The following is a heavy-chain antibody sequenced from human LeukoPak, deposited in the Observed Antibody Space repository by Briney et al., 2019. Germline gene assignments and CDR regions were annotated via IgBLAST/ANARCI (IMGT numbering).Heavy chain of an antibody. CDR3: ARERTPNYYGSRDAFDI. D-gene: IGHD3-10*01. CDR1: GGTFSSYA. Sequence: SVKVSCKASGGTFSSYAISWVRQAPGQGLEWMGGIIPIFGTADYAQKFQGRVTITADESTSTAYMELSSLRSEDTAVYYCARERTPNYYGSRDAFDIWGQGTMVTVSS. CDR2: IIPIFGTA. V-gene: IGHV1-69*13. J-gene: IGHJ3*02.